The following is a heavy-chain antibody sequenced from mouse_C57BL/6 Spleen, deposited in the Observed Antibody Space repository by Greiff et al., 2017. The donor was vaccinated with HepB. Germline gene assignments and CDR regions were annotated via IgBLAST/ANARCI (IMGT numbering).Heavy chain of an antibody. D-gene: IGHD2-4*01. CDR3: ARRGYDYDAWYFDV. CDR1: GYSFTGYF. CDR2: INPYNGDT. J-gene: IGHJ1*03. Sequence: EVKLQQSGPELVKPGDSVKISCKASGYSFTGYFMNWVMQSHGKSLEWIGRINPYNGDTFYNQKFKGKATLTVDKSSSTAHMELRSLTSEDSAVYYCARRGYDYDAWYFDVWGTGTTVTVSS. V-gene: IGHV1-20*01.